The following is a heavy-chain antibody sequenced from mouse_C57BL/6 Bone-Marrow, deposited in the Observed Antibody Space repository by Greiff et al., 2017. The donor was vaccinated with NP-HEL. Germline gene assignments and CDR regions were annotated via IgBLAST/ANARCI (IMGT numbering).Heavy chain of an antibody. CDR2: IWTGGGA. V-gene: IGHV2-9-1*01. Sequence: VQLQQSGPGLVAPSQSLSITCTVSGFSLTSYAISWVRQPPGKGLEWLGVIWTGGGANYNSALKSRLSISKDNSKSQVFLKMNSLQTDDTARYYCARNYYGSSCYAMDYWGQGTSVTVSS. CDR3: ARNYYGSSCYAMDY. D-gene: IGHD1-1*01. CDR1: GFSLTSYA. J-gene: IGHJ4*01.